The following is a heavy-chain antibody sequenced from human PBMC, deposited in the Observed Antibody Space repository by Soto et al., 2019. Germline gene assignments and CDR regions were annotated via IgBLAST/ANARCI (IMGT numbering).Heavy chain of an antibody. CDR3: ARGMTPPGAPAWYYFDS. D-gene: IGHD2-8*02. CDR1: GASITSSSY. J-gene: IGHJ4*02. CDR2: FSLSGTT. Sequence: QVQLQESGPGLMKPSETLSLTCTVSGASITSSSYWSWIRQPAGQGLEWIGRFSLSGTTNYNPSLKSRVTMSADVSKNQSSLRPTSVTAADTALYYCARGMTPPGAPAWYYFDSWGQGTLVTVSS. V-gene: IGHV4-4*07.